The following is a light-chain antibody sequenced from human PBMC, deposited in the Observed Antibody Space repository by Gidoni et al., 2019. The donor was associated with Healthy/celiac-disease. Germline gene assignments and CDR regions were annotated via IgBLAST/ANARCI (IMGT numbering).Light chain of an antibody. CDR1: QSVSSY. CDR3: QQRSNWPPEVT. Sequence: EIVLTQSPATLSLSPGERATLSCRASQSVSSYLAWYQQKPGQAPRLLIYDASNRATGLPARFQLQWVWTDFTLTISSLEPEDFAVYYCQQRSNWPPEVTFGPGTKVDIK. J-gene: IGKJ3*01. V-gene: IGKV3-11*01. CDR2: DAS.